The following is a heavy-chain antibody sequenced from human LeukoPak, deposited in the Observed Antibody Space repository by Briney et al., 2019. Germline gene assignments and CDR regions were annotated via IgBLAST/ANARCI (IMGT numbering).Heavy chain of an antibody. D-gene: IGHD3-22*01. CDR2: IYSGGST. Sequence: GGSLRLSCAASGFTVSSNYMSWVRQAPGKGLEWVSVIYSGGSTYYADSVKGRFTISRDNSKNTLYLQMNSLRAEDTAVYYCARGPFSGSEGGGFDYWGQGTLVTVSS. J-gene: IGHJ4*02. V-gene: IGHV3-53*05. CDR3: ARGPFSGSEGGGFDY. CDR1: GFTVSSNY.